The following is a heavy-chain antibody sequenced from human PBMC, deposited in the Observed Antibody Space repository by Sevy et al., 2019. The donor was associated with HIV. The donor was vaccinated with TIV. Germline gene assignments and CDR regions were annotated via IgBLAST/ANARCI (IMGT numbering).Heavy chain of an antibody. Sequence: GGSLRLSCAASGFTFSNAWMSWVRQAPGKGLEWVGRMKSKTDGGTTDYAAPVKGRLTISRDDSKNTPYLQMNSLKTEDTAAYDCTSAGDGWVLLAVEYWGQGTLVTVSS. CDR1: GFTFSNAW. CDR3: TSAGDGWVLLAVEY. D-gene: IGHD1-26*01. J-gene: IGHJ4*02. V-gene: IGHV3-15*01. CDR2: MKSKTDGGTT.